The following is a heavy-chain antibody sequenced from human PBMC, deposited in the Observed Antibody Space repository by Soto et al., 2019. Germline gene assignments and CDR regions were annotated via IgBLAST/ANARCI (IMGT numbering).Heavy chain of an antibody. Sequence: ASVKVSCKTTGYTFSSYSITWVRQAPGQGLEWVGWISGYSGYTNYAQKFQGRVTMTTDTSTSTAYMELRSLTSDDTAVYYCARGMGLAADFDYWGQGTLVTVS. D-gene: IGHD3-9*01. CDR3: ARGMGLAADFDY. J-gene: IGHJ4*02. V-gene: IGHV1-18*01. CDR1: GYTFSSYS. CDR2: ISGYSGYT.